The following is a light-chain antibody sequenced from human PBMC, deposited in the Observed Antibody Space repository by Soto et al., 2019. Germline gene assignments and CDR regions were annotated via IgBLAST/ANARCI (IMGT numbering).Light chain of an antibody. CDR3: QQSYSWPPLT. V-gene: IGKV3-15*01. J-gene: IGKJ4*01. Sequence: EIVMTQSPATLSVSPGERATLSCRASQSVSSYLAWYQQKPGQAPRLLIYGASTRAIGIPARFSGSGSGTEFTLTISSLQSEDFAVYYCQQSYSWPPLTFGGGTKVEIK. CDR1: QSVSSY. CDR2: GAS.